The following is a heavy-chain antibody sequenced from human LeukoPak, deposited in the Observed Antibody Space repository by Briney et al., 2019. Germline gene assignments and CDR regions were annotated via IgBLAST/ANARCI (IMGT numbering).Heavy chain of an antibody. CDR3: ARGALYDFWTGSYFDY. J-gene: IGHJ4*02. V-gene: IGHV1-46*01. D-gene: IGHD3-3*01. Sequence: ASVKVSFKASGYTFTSYYIHWVRQAPGQGLEWMGIINPSGGGTTAYAQKFQGRVTMTRDMSTSTVYMDLSSLRSEDTAVYYCARGALYDFWTGSYFDYWGQGTLVTVSS. CDR2: INPSGGGTT. CDR1: GYTFTSYY.